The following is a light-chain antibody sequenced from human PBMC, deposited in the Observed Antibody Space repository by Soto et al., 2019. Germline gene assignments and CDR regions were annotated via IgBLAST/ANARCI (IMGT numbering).Light chain of an antibody. CDR1: QGINNH. Sequence: IQMTQSPSSLSASAGDRVSITCLPSQGINNHLAWYQQKPVKVPELLIYGASTLQPGFPSRFSGSGSGTAFTLTISRLQPEDVATSSFQSYDLALGTFGQGTRL. CDR3: QSYDLALGT. CDR2: GAS. V-gene: IGKV1-27*01. J-gene: IGKJ5*01.